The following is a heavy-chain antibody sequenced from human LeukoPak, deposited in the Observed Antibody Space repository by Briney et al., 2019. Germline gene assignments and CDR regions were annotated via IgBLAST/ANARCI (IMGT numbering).Heavy chain of an antibody. CDR1: GGSINNGGYY. CDR3: ARRASTVTTSGAFDI. D-gene: IGHD4-17*01. J-gene: IGHJ3*02. V-gene: IGHV4-61*08. Sequence: SETLSLTCTVSGGSINNGGYYWSWIRQHPGKGLEWIGYIYYSGSTNYNPSLKSRVTISVDTSKNQFSLKLSSVTAADTAVYYCARRASTVTTSGAFDIWGQGTMVTVSS. CDR2: IYYSGST.